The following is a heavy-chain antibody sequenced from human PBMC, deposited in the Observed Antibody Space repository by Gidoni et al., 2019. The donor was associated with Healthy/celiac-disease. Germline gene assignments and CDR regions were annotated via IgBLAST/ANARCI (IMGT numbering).Heavy chain of an antibody. J-gene: IGHJ4*02. CDR2: ISYDGSNK. CDR3: AKEEYSSSPSGGYFDY. V-gene: IGHV3-30*18. D-gene: IGHD6-6*01. CDR1: GFTFSSYG. Sequence: QPGRSLRLSCAASGFTFSSYGMHWVRQAPGKGLEWVAVISYDGSNKYYADSVKGRFTISRDNSKNTLYLQMNSLRAEDTAVYYCAKEEYSSSPSGGYFDYWGQGTLVTVSS.